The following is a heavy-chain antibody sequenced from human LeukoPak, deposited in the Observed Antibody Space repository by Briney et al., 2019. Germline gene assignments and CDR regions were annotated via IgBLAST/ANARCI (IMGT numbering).Heavy chain of an antibody. V-gene: IGHV1-24*01. D-gene: IGHD4-23*01. CDR2: FDPEDGET. J-gene: IGHJ4*02. CDR1: GYTLTELS. Sequence: ASVKVSCKVSGYTLTELSMHWVRQPPAKGREWMGGFDPEDGETIYAQKFQGRVTMTEDTSTDTAHMELSSLRSEDTAVYYCATDLNYGGNELRDYWGQGTLVTVSS. CDR3: ATDLNYGGNELRDY.